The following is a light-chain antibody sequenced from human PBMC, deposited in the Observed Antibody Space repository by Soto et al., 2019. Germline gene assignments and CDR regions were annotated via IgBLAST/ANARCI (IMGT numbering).Light chain of an antibody. CDR3: QQHNQWPIT. J-gene: IGKJ5*01. CDR2: GAS. CDR1: QNIYNN. Sequence: IVMTQSPDSLSVSPGARLPLSCRASQNIYNNLAWYRHKPGQAPRLLISGASTGATGVPVRIRGSGSGTEFTLTINSLQSEDSAVYYCQQHNQWPITFGQGTRLEIK. V-gene: IGKV3-15*01.